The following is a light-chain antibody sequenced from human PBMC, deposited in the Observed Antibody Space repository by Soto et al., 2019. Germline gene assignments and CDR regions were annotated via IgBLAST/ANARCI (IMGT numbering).Light chain of an antibody. CDR1: QSVTSYY. V-gene: IGKV3-20*01. CDR2: GAS. J-gene: IGKJ1*01. CDR3: QQYGRP. Sequence: EIVLTQSPGTLSLSPGERATLSCRASQSVTSYYLAWYQQKPGQAPRLLIHGASSRATGIPDRFSGSGSGTDFTLTISRLEPEDFAVYYCQQYGRPFGQGTKVEIK.